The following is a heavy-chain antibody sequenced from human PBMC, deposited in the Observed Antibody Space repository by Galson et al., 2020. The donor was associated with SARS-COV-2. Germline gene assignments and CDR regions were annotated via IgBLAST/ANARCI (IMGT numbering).Heavy chain of an antibody. Sequence: QAGGSLRLSCTASGFTFSNSVMHWVRQAPGKGLEWVALVSYDGSTKRYTDSVRGRFTISRDNSKNTLYLQMDGLRYDDTAIYYCATNLIAVVAPYWGQGTLVTVSS. CDR2: VSYDGSTK. CDR3: ATNLIAVVAPY. D-gene: IGHD6-19*01. CDR1: GFTFSNSV. V-gene: IGHV3-30*03. J-gene: IGHJ4*02.